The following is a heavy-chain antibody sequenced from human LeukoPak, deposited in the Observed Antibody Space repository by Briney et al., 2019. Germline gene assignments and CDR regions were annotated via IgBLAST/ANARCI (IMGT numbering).Heavy chain of an antibody. CDR2: ISAYNGNT. CDR1: GYTFTSYG. V-gene: IGHV1-18*01. Sequence: ASVKVSCKASGYTFTSYGISWVRQAPGQGLEWMGWISAYNGNTNYAQKLQGRVTMTTDTSTSTAYMELRSLRSDDTAVYYCARGLSWGYYDSSGYLHDYWGQGTLVTVSS. D-gene: IGHD3-22*01. CDR3: ARGLSWGYYDSSGYLHDY. J-gene: IGHJ4*02.